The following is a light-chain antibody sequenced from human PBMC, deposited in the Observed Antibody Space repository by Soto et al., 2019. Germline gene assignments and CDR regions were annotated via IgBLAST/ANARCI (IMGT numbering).Light chain of an antibody. CDR2: GAS. V-gene: IGKV3-15*01. Sequence: ENVLTQSPATLSLSPGERATLSCRASQSVSSKLAWYQQKPGQAPRLLIYGASTRATGIAARFSGSGSGTEFTLTISSLQPEDFAVYYCQQYNKWPPTFGQGTRLEIK. J-gene: IGKJ5*01. CDR1: QSVSSK. CDR3: QQYNKWPPT.